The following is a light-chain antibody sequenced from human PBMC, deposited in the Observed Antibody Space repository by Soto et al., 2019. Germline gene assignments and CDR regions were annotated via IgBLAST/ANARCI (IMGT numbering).Light chain of an antibody. CDR2: AAS. J-gene: IGKJ4*01. CDR1: QGIRID. V-gene: IGKV1-17*01. CDR3: LQQNSYPLT. Sequence: DIQMTQSPSSLSASVGDRVTITCRASQGIRIDLGWYQKKPGKASKRLIYAASSLQSGVSSRFSGSGSGTEFTLTISSLQPEDFATYYCLQQNSYPLTFGGGTKVDIK.